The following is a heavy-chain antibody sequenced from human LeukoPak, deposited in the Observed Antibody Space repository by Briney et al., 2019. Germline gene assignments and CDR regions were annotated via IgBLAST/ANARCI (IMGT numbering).Heavy chain of an antibody. CDR1: GFTFSDYY. Sequence: GGSLKLSCAASGFTFSDYYMSWIRQAPGKGLEWVSYISSRTSDTNYVDSVKGRFTISRDNAKNSLYLQMNSLRAEDTAVYYCTRVGSSGSVDYWGQGTLVTVSS. V-gene: IGHV3-11*06. J-gene: IGHJ4*02. CDR3: TRVGSSGSVDY. D-gene: IGHD1-1*01. CDR2: ISSRTSDT.